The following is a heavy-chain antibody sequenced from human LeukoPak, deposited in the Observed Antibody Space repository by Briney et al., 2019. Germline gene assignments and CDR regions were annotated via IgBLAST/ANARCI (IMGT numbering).Heavy chain of an antibody. V-gene: IGHV3-7*01. Sequence: GGSLRLSCAASGMTFSSHWMSWVRQAPGKGLEWVANIKSDGSEKYYLDSVKGRFTISRDNTKNSPYLQMNSLRAEDSAVYYCARYCTFRTCSGTKFDSWGQGTLVTVSS. CDR1: GMTFSSHW. CDR2: IKSDGSEK. D-gene: IGHD1-1*01. J-gene: IGHJ4*02. CDR3: ARYCTFRTCSGTKFDS.